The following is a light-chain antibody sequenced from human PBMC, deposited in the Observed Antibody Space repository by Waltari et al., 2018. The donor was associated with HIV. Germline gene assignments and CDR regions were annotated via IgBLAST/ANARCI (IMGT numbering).Light chain of an antibody. CDR3: NSYTTSSTLHVV. Sequence: QSALTQPASVSGSPGQSITISCTGTSRDVGGYNYFSSYQPHPGKAPKLMIYDVRNRPSGVSNRFSGSKSGNTASLTISGLQAEDEADYYCNSYTTSSTLHVVFGGGTKLTVL. V-gene: IGLV2-14*03. J-gene: IGLJ2*01. CDR1: SRDVGGYNY. CDR2: DVR.